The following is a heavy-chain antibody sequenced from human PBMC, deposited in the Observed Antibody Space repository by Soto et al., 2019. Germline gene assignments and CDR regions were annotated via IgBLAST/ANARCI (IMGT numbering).Heavy chain of an antibody. D-gene: IGHD1-1*01. J-gene: IGHJ4*02. CDR2: INPNSGGT. Sequence: PRASMKVSCKASGYTFSDYYIHWVRQAPGQGLEWMGWINPNSGGTKYAPKFQGGVTMTRDTSITTAYMELSRLRSGDTAVYYCAREPATAKPEGVDFWGQGTLVTVSS. V-gene: IGHV1-2*02. CDR1: GYTFSDYY. CDR3: AREPATAKPEGVDF.